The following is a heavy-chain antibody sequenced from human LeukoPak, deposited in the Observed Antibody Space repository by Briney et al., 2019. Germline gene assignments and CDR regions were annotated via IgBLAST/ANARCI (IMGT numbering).Heavy chain of an antibody. J-gene: IGHJ4*02. Sequence: GRSLRLSCAASGSTFSSYAMHWVRQAPGKGLEWVAVIWYDGSNKHYADSVKGRFTISRDNSKNTLYLQMNSLRAEDTAVYYCARDRSFDLDYWGQGTLVTVSS. CDR2: IWYDGSNK. CDR3: ARDRSFDLDY. CDR1: GSTFSSYA. D-gene: IGHD3-9*01. V-gene: IGHV3-33*01.